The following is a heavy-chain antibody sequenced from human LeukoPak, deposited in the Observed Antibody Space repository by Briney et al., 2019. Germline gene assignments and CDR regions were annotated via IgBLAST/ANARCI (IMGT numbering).Heavy chain of an antibody. CDR3: ARDSTRDSSGYYFGWFDP. CDR1: GGPISSYY. CDR2: IYYSGST. Sequence: PSETLSLTCTVSGGPISSYYWSWIRQPPGKGLEWIGYIYYSGSTYYNPSLKSRVTISVDTSKNQFSLKLSSVTAADTAVYYCARDSTRDSSGYYFGWFDPWGQGTLVTVSS. D-gene: IGHD3-22*01. J-gene: IGHJ5*02. V-gene: IGHV4-59*12.